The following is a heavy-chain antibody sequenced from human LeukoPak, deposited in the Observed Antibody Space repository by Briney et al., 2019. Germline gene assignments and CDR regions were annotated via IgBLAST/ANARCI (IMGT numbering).Heavy chain of an antibody. J-gene: IGHJ4*02. CDR2: ISYDGSNK. Sequence: PGGSLRLSCAASGFTVSSYAMHWVRQAPGKGLEWVAVISYDGSNKYYADSVKGRFTISRDNSKNTLYLQMNSLRAEDTAVYYCARDVRYYDSSGLDYWGQGTLVTVSS. CDR3: ARDVRYYDSSGLDY. V-gene: IGHV3-30*04. D-gene: IGHD3-22*01. CDR1: GFTVSSYA.